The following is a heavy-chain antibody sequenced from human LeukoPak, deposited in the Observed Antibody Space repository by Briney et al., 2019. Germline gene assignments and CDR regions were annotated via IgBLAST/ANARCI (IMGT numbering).Heavy chain of an antibody. CDR3: ARSTWNFDY. CDR1: GGSFSGYY. J-gene: IGHJ4*02. D-gene: IGHD2-2*01. Sequence: SETLSLTCAVYGGSFSGYYWSWIRQPPGKGLEWIGEINHSGSTNYNPSLKSRVTISVDTSRNQFSLKLSSVTAADTAVYYCARSTWNFDYWGQGTLVTVSS. CDR2: INHSGST. V-gene: IGHV4-34*01.